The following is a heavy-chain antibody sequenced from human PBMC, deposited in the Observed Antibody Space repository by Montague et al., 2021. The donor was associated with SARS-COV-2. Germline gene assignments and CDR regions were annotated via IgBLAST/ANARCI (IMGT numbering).Heavy chain of an antibody. V-gene: IGHV4-39*01. CDR3: ARHKRWRIAAAGRDFDY. Sequence: SETLSLTCTVSGGSISSSSYYWGWIRQPPGKGLEWIGSIYYSGSTYYNPSLKSRVIISVDTSKNQFSLKLSSVTAADTAVYYCARHKRWRIAAAGRDFDYWGQGTLVTVSS. D-gene: IGHD6-13*01. J-gene: IGHJ4*02. CDR1: GGSISSSSYY. CDR2: IYYSGST.